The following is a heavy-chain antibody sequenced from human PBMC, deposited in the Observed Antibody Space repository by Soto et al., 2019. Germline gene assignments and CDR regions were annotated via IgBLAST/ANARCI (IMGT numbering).Heavy chain of an antibody. CDR3: AREIVLMVYAIPGFDY. V-gene: IGHV3-23*01. Sequence: GGSLRLSCAASGFTFSSYAMSWVRQAPGKGLEWVSAISGSGGSTYYADSVKGRFTISRDNSKNTLYLQMNSLRAEDTAVYYCAREIVLMVYAIPGFDYWGQGTLVTVSS. CDR2: ISGSGGST. CDR1: GFTFSSYA. D-gene: IGHD2-8*01. J-gene: IGHJ4*02.